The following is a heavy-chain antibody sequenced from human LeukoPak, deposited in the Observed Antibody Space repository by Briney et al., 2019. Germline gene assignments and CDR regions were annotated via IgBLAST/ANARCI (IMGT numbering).Heavy chain of an antibody. CDR3: ARGGSGWSFDY. Sequence: PGGSLRLSCAASGFSFTSNYVSWVRQAPGKGLEGVSVIYTGGSTFYADSVKGRFTISRDNSKNTVYLQMNSLRAEDTAVYYCARGGSGWSFDYWGQGTLVTVSS. CDR2: IYTGGST. D-gene: IGHD6-19*01. V-gene: IGHV3-53*01. J-gene: IGHJ4*02. CDR1: GFSFTSNY.